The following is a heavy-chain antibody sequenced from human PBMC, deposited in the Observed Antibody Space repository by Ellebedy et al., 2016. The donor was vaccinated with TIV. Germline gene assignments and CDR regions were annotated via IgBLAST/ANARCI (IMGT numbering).Heavy chain of an antibody. J-gene: IGHJ4*02. CDR2: IWYDGSSE. CDR1: GFTFSNYG. V-gene: IGHV3-33*01. CDR3: ARGGYSYGQDYFDY. Sequence: GESLKISCAASGFTFSNYGMHWVRQAPGKGLEWVAVIWYDGSSEYYADSVKGRFAISRGNSRNTLYLQMNSLRAEDTAAEYCARGGYSYGQDYFDYWGQGGLVTVSS. D-gene: IGHD5-18*01.